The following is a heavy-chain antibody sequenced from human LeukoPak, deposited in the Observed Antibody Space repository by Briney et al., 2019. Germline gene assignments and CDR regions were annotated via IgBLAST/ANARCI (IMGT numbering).Heavy chain of an antibody. CDR1: GFTFSSYA. J-gene: IGHJ6*02. CDR2: MSGSGGST. D-gene: IGHD4-17*01. V-gene: IGHV3-23*01. Sequence: GGTLRLSCAASGFTFSSYAMSWVRQAPGKGLEWVSSMSGSGGSTYYADSVKGRFIISRDDSKNTLYLQMNSLRAEDTAVYYCARVRYGELDVWGQGTTVTVSS. CDR3: ARVRYGELDV.